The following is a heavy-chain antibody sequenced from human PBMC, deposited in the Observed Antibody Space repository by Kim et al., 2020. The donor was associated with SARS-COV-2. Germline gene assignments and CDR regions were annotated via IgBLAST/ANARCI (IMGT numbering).Heavy chain of an antibody. D-gene: IGHD1-26*01. CDR1: GFTFSSYG. CDR3: AKPDTQGPVGAAFDY. Sequence: GGSLRLSCAASGFTFSSYGMHWVRQAPGKGLEWVAVIWYDGSNKYYADSVKGRFTISRDNSKNTLYLQMNSLRAEDTAVYYCAKPDTQGPVGAAFDYWGQGTLVTVSS. V-gene: IGHV3-33*06. J-gene: IGHJ4*02. CDR2: IWYDGSNK.